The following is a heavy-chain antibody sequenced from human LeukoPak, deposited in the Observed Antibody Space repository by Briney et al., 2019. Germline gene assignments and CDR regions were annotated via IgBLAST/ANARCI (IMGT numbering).Heavy chain of an antibody. CDR2: IYYSGST. V-gene: IGHV4-39*07. Sequence: SETLSLTCTVSGGSISSSSYYWGWIRQPPGKGLEWIGSIYYSGSTYYNPSLKSRVTISVDTSKNQFSLKLSSVTAADTAVYYCASGGCSGGSCYSEPLDYWGQGTLVTVS. CDR3: ASGGCSGGSCYSEPLDY. D-gene: IGHD2-15*01. CDR1: GGSISSSSYY. J-gene: IGHJ4*02.